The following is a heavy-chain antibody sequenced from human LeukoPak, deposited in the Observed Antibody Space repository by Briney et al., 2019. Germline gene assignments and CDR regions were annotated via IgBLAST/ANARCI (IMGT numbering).Heavy chain of an antibody. CDR3: ARATTTGDFWSGYYRYYYYYMDV. CDR2: IIPIFGTA. V-gene: IGHV1-69*05. CDR1: GGTFSSYA. Sequence: SVKVSFKASGGTFSSYAISWVRQAPGQGLEWMGGIIPIFGTANYTQKFQGRVTITTDESTSTAYMELSSLRSEDTAVYYCARATTTGDFWSGYYRYYYYYMDVWGKGTTVTVSS. J-gene: IGHJ6*03. D-gene: IGHD3-3*01.